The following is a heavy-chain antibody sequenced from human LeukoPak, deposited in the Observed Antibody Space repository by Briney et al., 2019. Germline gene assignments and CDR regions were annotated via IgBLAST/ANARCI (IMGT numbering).Heavy chain of an antibody. CDR2: INHSGST. J-gene: IGHJ3*02. V-gene: IGHV4-34*01. Sequence: SETLSLTCAVYGGSFSGYYWSWIRQPPGKGLEWIGEINHSGSTNYNPSLKSRVAISVDTSKNQFSLKLISVIAADTAVYYCASTYSLYDAFDIWGQGTMVTVSS. CDR1: GGSFSGYY. D-gene: IGHD1-26*01. CDR3: ASTYSLYDAFDI.